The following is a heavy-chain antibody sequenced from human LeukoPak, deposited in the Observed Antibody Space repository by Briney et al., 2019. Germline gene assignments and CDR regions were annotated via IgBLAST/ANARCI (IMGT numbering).Heavy chain of an antibody. V-gene: IGHV1-2*02. Sequence: ASVKVSCKASGYTFNGYYIHWVRQAPGQGLEWMGWINPNSGSTNYAQKFQGRFTISRDNSKNTLYLQMNSLRAEDTAVYYCAKDTLGGVSGTHYSDYWGQGSLVTVSS. CDR2: INPNSGST. D-gene: IGHD1-26*01. CDR3: AKDTLGGVSGTHYSDY. CDR1: GYTFNGYY. J-gene: IGHJ4*02.